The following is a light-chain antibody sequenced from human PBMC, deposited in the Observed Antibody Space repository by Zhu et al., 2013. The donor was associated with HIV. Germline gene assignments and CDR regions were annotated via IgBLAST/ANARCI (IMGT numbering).Light chain of an antibody. J-gene: IGLJ3*02. V-gene: IGLV1-51*01. CDR2: DNN. CDR1: SSNIGSNY. CDR3: GTWDSSLSAGV. Sequence: QSVLTQPPSVSAAPGQKVTISCSGSSSNIGSNYVSWYQQVPGTAPKLLIYDNNKRPSGIPDRFSGSKSGTSATLGITGLQTGDEADYYCGTWDSSLSAGVFGGGTKLTVL.